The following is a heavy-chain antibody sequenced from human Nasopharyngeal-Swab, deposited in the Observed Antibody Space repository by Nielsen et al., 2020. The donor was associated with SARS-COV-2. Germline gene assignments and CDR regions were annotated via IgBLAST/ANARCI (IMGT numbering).Heavy chain of an antibody. CDR1: GFTLSTYW. J-gene: IGHJ6*02. CDR2: IKHDGSQK. D-gene: IGHD3-10*01. CDR3: ARDQIGTTMIREVLKRYYYGMDV. Sequence: GESLKISCAGSGFTLSTYWMTWVRQAPGKGLEWVANIKHDGSQKYYVDSVKGRFSISRDNGKNSLDLQMNSLGVDDTAVYYCARDQIGTTMIREVLKRYYYGMDVWGQGTTVTVSS. V-gene: IGHV3-7*03.